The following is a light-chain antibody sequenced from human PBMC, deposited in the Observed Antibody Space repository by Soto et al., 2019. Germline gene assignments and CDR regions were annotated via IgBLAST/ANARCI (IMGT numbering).Light chain of an antibody. J-gene: IGKJ2*01. CDR2: GAS. CDR3: QQSNNWPYT. V-gene: IGKV3-15*01. CDR1: QTVRDN. Sequence: EIVMTHSPATLSVSPGDRATLSCRASQTVRDNLAWYQQKPGQAPRLLIYGASTRATGIPARFNGSGSGTEFTLTIDSLQYQDFARYFCQQSNNWPYTFGQGTKLEIK.